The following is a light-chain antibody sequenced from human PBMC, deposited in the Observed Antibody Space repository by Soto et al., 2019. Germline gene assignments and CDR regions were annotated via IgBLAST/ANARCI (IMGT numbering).Light chain of an antibody. J-gene: IGKJ4*01. Sequence: EIVMTQSPATLSVSPGERATLSCRASQSVSSNLAWYQQKPGQAPRLLIYGASTRATGIPARFSGSGSGTEFTLTISSLEPEDFGIYYCQQRSKWVTFGRGTKVDIK. CDR2: GAS. CDR1: QSVSSN. CDR3: QQRSKWVT. V-gene: IGKV3-15*01.